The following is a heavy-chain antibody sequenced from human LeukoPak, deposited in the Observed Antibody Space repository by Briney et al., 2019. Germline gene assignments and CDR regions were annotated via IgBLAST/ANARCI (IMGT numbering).Heavy chain of an antibody. V-gene: IGHV1-46*01. CDR3: ARDVASNMGPANYFDD. CDR2: ISPSGGST. Sequence: PSVELLCNTSGYPFTRLYIHWAPEAPGQGLEWMGIISPSGGSTTYAQKFQGRVTMTRDTSTSTVYMDLSSLRSDDTAGYYCARDVASNMGPANYFDDWGQGALVIV. J-gene: IGHJ4*02. CDR1: GYPFTRLY. D-gene: IGHD2-2*01.